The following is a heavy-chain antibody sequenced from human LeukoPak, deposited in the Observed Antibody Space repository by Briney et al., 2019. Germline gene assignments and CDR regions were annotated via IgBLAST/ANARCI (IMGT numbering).Heavy chain of an antibody. Sequence: GGSLRLSRAASGVTLSSHHMSWARQPPGQGLEWVSVIYCGGSTYYADPVKGRFTISRDKSKITLYLQMNSLRAEDSSVYYCARGNDFWSDYVDYWGQGTLVTVSS. V-gene: IGHV3-53*01. CDR3: ARGNDFWSDYVDY. J-gene: IGHJ4*02. D-gene: IGHD3-3*01. CDR1: GVTLSSHH. CDR2: IYCGGST.